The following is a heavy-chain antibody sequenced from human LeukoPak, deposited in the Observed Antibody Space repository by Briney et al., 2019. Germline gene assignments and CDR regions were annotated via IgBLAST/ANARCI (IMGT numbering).Heavy chain of an antibody. V-gene: IGHV1-24*01. J-gene: IGHJ4*02. D-gene: IGHD6-13*01. Sequence: ASVKVSCKVSGYTLTELPMHWVRQAPGKGLEWMGGFDPEDGETIYAQKLQGRVTMTTDTSTSTAYMELRSLRSDDTAVYYCARERAAAGLDPTDYWGQGTLVTVSS. CDR3: ARERAAAGLDPTDY. CDR2: FDPEDGET. CDR1: GYTLTELP.